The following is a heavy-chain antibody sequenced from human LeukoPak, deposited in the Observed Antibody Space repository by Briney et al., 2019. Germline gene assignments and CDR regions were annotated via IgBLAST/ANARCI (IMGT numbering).Heavy chain of an antibody. CDR2: INPSGGST. CDR3: AREGGYYDSSGHSGNDY. Sequence: ASVKVSCKASGYTFTSYYMHWVRQAPGQALEWMGIINPSGGSTSYAQKFQGRVTMTRDTSTSTVYMELSSLRSEDTAVYYCAREGGYYDSSGHSGNDYWGQGTLVTVSS. CDR1: GYTFTSYY. J-gene: IGHJ4*02. D-gene: IGHD3-22*01. V-gene: IGHV1-46*01.